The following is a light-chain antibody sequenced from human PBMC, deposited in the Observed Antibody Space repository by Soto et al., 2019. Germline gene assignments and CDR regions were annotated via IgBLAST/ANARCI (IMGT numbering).Light chain of an antibody. CDR1: GGSVASNY. V-gene: IGLV6-57*02. CDR3: QSFDNTTWV. CDR2: EDK. J-gene: IGLJ7*01. Sequence: NFMLTQPHSVSESPGKTVTISCTGSGGSVASNYVQWYQQRPGSAPTTVIFEDKERPSGVPDRFSGSIDSSSNSASLTISGLQTEDEADYYCQSFDNTTWVFGGGTQLTVL.